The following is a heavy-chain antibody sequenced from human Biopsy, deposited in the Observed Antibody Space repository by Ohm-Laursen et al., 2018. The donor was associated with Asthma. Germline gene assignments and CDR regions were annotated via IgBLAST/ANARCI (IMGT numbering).Heavy chain of an antibody. D-gene: IGHD3-3*01. CDR2: SDHRGNT. Sequence: SETLSLTCDVYPGSFSGFFWTWIRQPPGKGLEWIGESDHRGNTNINPTLKSRVTISKDKSANEFSLKMRSVTAADTAIYYCARGPEWSGLDIWGQGTTVTVSS. J-gene: IGHJ6*02. CDR1: PGSFSGFF. CDR3: ARGPEWSGLDI. V-gene: IGHV4-34*01.